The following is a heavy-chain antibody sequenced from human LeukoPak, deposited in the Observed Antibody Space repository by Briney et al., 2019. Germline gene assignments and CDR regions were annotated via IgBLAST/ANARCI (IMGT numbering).Heavy chain of an antibody. D-gene: IGHD3-16*01. CDR1: GGSISSSSYY. V-gene: IGHV4-39*07. Sequence: PSETLSLTCTVSGGSISSSSYYWGWIRQPPGKGLEWIGSIYYSGSTYYNPSLKSRVTISVDTSKNQFSLKLSSVTAADTAVYYCARGWGSYFDYWGQGTLVTVSS. J-gene: IGHJ4*02. CDR3: ARGWGSYFDY. CDR2: IYYSGST.